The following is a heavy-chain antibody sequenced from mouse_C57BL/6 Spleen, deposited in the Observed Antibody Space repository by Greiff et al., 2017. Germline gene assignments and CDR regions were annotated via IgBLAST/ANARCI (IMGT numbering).Heavy chain of an antibody. J-gene: IGHJ1*03. CDR2: IWRDGST. D-gene: IGHD1-1*01. V-gene: IGHV2-6-1*01. CDR1: GFSLTSYG. Sequence: VHLVESGPGLVAPSPSLSITCTVSGFSLTSYGVHWVRQPPGQGLEWLVVIWRDGSTTYNSALKSRQSISKDNSKSQVFLKMNSLQTDDTAMYYCARHRDYGSSYWYFDVWGTGTTVTVSS. CDR3: ARHRDYGSSYWYFDV.